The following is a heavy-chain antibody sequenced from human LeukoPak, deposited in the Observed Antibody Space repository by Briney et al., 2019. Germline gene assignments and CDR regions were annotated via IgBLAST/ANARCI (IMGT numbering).Heavy chain of an antibody. CDR1: GFTFSIYW. J-gene: IGHJ6*02. CDR3: ARGGRGISAAGSPYGMDV. CDR2: VKQDGSEK. V-gene: IGHV3-7*04. Sequence: GGSLRLSCAASGFTFSIYWMSWVRQAPGKGLEWVANVKQDGSEKFYVDSVKGRFTISRDNAKNSLYLQMNSLRAEDTAVYYCARGGRGISAAGSPYGMDVWGQGTTVTVSS. D-gene: IGHD6-13*01.